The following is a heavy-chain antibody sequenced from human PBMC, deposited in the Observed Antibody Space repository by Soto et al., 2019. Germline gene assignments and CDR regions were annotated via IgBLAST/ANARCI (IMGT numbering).Heavy chain of an antibody. CDR3: ARDAAVVVPAAIPTRGDY. CDR2: ISSSSSTI. V-gene: IGHV3-48*01. Sequence: EGSLRLSCAASGFTFSSYSMNWVRQAPGKGLEWVSYISSSSSTIYYADSVKGRFTISRDNAKNSLYLQMNSLRAEDTAVYYCARDAAVVVPAAIPTRGDYWGQGTLVTVSS. CDR1: GFTFSSYS. J-gene: IGHJ4*02. D-gene: IGHD2-2*01.